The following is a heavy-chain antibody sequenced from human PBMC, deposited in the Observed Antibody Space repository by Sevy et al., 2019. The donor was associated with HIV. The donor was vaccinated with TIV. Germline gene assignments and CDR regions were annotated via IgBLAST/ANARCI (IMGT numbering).Heavy chain of an antibody. Sequence: ASVKVSCKTSGYTFTTFYVHWVRQAPGQGLEWMGIIFPSGGSTTYAQKFQGRVTMTRDTSTSTVYMELRSLRSEDTAVYYCASGTGVWGQGTPVTVSS. J-gene: IGHJ4*02. CDR1: GYTFTTFY. D-gene: IGHD1-26*01. CDR2: IFPSGGST. V-gene: IGHV1-46*01. CDR3: ASGTGV.